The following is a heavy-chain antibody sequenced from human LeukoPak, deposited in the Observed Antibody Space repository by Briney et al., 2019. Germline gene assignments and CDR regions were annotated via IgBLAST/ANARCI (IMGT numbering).Heavy chain of an antibody. CDR1: GGSISSGGYY. D-gene: IGHD2-15*01. CDR2: IYHSGST. CDR3: ARDPVVAAPNWFDP. J-gene: IGHJ5*02. Sequence: SETLSLTCTVSGGSISSGGYYWSWIRQPRGKGLEWIGYIYHSGSTYYNPSLKSRVTISVDTSKNRFSLKLSSVTAADTAVYYCARDPVVAAPNWFDPWGQGTLVTVSS. V-gene: IGHV4-30-2*05.